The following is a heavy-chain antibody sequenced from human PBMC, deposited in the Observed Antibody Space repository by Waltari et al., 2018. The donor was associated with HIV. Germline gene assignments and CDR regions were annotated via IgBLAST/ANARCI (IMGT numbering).Heavy chain of an antibody. Sequence: QLQLQESGPGLVKPSETLSLTCTVSGGSISSSSYYWGWIRPPPGKGLEWIGSIYYSGSTYYNPSLKSRVTISVDTSKNQFSLKLSSVTAADTAVYYCASASGSGSYPPSWFDPWGQGTLVTVSS. CDR1: GGSISSSSYY. CDR3: ASASGSGSYPPSWFDP. D-gene: IGHD3-10*01. V-gene: IGHV4-39*01. J-gene: IGHJ5*02. CDR2: IYYSGST.